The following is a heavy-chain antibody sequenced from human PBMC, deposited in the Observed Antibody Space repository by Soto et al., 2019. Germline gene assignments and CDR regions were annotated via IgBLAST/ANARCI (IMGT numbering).Heavy chain of an antibody. CDR1: GLTFSNYA. J-gene: IGHJ4*02. V-gene: IGHV3-23*01. D-gene: IGHD1-7*01. Sequence: EVRLLESGGGLVKPRGSLRLSCATSGLTFSNYAMSWVRQAPGGGLEWVSSMSGSSSTTYYADSVRGRFTISRDRSKNTLYLQMRSLRAEDTALYYCAKNQERELPRVIDFWGQGTLVNVSS. CDR2: MSGSSSTT. CDR3: AKNQERELPRVIDF.